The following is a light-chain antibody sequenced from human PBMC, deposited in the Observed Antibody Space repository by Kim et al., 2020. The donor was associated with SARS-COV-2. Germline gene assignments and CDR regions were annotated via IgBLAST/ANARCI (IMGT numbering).Light chain of an antibody. Sequence: DIQMTQSLSSVSASVGDRVTITCRASQDISSLLAWYQQKPGKAPKLLISAAPSLQSGVPSRFSGSGSGTDFTLTISSLQPEDVASYYCQRADSFPLGFGGGTKVDIE. CDR2: AAP. CDR1: QDISSL. CDR3: QRADSFPLG. J-gene: IGKJ4*01. V-gene: IGKV1-12*01.